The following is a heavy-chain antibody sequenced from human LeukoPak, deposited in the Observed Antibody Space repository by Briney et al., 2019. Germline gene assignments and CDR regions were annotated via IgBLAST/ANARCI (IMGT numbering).Heavy chain of an antibody. CDR3: ARDHYYYGSGSYYNVPY. CDR1: GFTFSSYW. CDR2: IKQDGSEK. D-gene: IGHD3-10*01. Sequence: GGSLRLSCAASGFTFSSYWMSWVRQAPGKGLKWVANIKQDGSEKYYVDSVKGRFTISRDNAKNSLYLQMNSLRAEDTAVYYCARDHYYYGSGSYYNVPYWGQGTLVTVSS. J-gene: IGHJ4*02. V-gene: IGHV3-7*01.